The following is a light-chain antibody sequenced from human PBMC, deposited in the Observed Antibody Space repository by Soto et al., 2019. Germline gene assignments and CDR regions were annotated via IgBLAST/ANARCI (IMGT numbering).Light chain of an antibody. Sequence: DIQMTQSPSTLSASVGDRLTITCRASQSISTYLNWYQQKEGKAPMLLIYAASTLQSGVPSRFRGSGSGADFTLTISSLQPEDVATYYCQQYNSYSPLTFGGGTKVDIK. J-gene: IGKJ4*01. V-gene: IGKV1-39*01. CDR2: AAS. CDR1: QSISTY. CDR3: QQYNSYSPLT.